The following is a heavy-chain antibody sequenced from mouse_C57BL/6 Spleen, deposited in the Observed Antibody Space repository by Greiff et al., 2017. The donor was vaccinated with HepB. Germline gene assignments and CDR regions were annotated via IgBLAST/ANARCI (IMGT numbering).Heavy chain of an antibody. V-gene: IGHV5-9-1*02. D-gene: IGHD2-3*01. J-gene: IGHJ3*01. CDR1: GFTFSSYA. Sequence: DVHLVESGEGLVKPGGSLKLSCAASGFTFSSYAMSWVRQTPEKRLEWVAYISSGGDYIYYADTVKGRFTISRDNARNTLYLQMSSLKSEDTAMYYCTRSDGYPAWFAYWGQGTLVTVSA. CDR2: ISSGGDYI. CDR3: TRSDGYPAWFAY.